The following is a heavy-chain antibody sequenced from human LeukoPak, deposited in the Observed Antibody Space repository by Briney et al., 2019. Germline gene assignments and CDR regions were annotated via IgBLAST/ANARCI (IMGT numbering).Heavy chain of an antibody. CDR3: ARDLLPHIVVVPAARPGGYYYGMDV. CDR2: INPNSGGT. V-gene: IGHV1-2*02. CDR1: GYTFTGYY. D-gene: IGHD2-2*01. Sequence: ASVKVPCKASGYTFTGYYMHWVRQAPGQGLEWMGWINPNSGGTNYAQKFQGRVTMTRDTSISTAYMELSRLRSDDTAVYYCARDLLPHIVVVPAARPGGYYYGMDVWGQGTTVTVSS. J-gene: IGHJ6*02.